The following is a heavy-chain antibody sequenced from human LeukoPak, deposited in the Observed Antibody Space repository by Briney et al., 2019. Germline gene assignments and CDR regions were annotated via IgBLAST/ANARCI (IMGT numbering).Heavy chain of an antibody. V-gene: IGHV4-59*08. CDR3: ARHDQYYYDSSGYQGFDY. CDR1: GGSISSYY. CDR2: IYYSGST. D-gene: IGHD3-22*01. J-gene: IGHJ4*02. Sequence: PSETLSLICTVSGGSISSYYWSWIRQPPGKGLEWIGYIYYSGSTNYNPSLKSRVTISVDTSKNQFSLKLSSVTAADTAVYYCARHDQYYYDSSGYQGFDYWGQGTLVTVSS.